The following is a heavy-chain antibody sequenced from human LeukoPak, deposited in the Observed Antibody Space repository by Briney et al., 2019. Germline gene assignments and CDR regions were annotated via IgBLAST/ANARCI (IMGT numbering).Heavy chain of an antibody. Sequence: GGSLRLSCAASGFTFSSYGMHWVRQAPGKGLEWVAFIRYDGSNKYYADSVKGRFTISRDNSKNTLYLQMNSLRAEDTAVYYCAKGPRSMARYYYYMDVWGKGTTVTVSS. D-gene: IGHD2/OR15-2a*01. V-gene: IGHV3-30*02. CDR1: GFTFSSYG. J-gene: IGHJ6*03. CDR3: AKGPRSMARYYYYMDV. CDR2: IRYDGSNK.